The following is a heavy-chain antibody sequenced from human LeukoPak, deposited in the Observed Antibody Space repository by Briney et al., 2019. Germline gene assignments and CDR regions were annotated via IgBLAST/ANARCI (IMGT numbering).Heavy chain of an antibody. CDR1: GGSISSGDYY. J-gene: IGHJ4*02. CDR2: IYYSGST. V-gene: IGHV4-30-4*01. Sequence: PSQTLSLTCTVSGGSISSGDYYWSLIRQPPGKGLEWIGYIYYSGSTYYNPSLKSRVTISVDTSKNQFSLKLSSVTAADTAVYYCARHPENQYYYDFSDYWGQGTLVTVSS. CDR3: ARHPENQYYYDFSDY. D-gene: IGHD3-22*01.